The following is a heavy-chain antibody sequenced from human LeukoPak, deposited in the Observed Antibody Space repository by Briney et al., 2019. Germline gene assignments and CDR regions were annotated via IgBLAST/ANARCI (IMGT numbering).Heavy chain of an antibody. CDR1: GFTFSSYA. Sequence: GGSLRLSCAASGFTFSSYAMSWVRQAPGKGLEWVSAISGSGGSTYYADSVKGRFTTSRDNSKNTLYLQMNSLRAEDTAVYYCARVTTVTTVVFDYWGQGTLVTVSS. J-gene: IGHJ4*02. CDR2: ISGSGGST. V-gene: IGHV3-23*01. D-gene: IGHD4-17*01. CDR3: ARVTTVTTVVFDY.